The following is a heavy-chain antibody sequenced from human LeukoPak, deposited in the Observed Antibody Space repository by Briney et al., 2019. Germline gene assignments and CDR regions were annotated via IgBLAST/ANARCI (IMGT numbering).Heavy chain of an antibody. CDR2: IYHSGST. J-gene: IGHJ4*02. CDR3: ARGVYDILTGYSPAFDY. CDR1: GGSISSGGYS. D-gene: IGHD3-9*01. V-gene: IGHV4-30-2*01. Sequence: PSQTLSLTCAVSGGSISSGGYSWSWIRQPPGKGLEWIGYIYHSGSTYYNPSLKSRVTISVDRSKNQFSLKLSSVTAADTAVYYCARGVYDILTGYSPAFDYWGQGTLVTVSS.